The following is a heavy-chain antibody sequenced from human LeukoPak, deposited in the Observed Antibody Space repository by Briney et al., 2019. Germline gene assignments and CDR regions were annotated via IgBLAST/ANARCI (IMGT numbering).Heavy chain of an antibody. CDR1: GYTFTGYY. D-gene: IGHD3-22*01. CDR3: ARGGITYYYDSSGYLN. CDR2: INPNSGGT. V-gene: IGHV1-2*02. J-gene: IGHJ4*02. Sequence: ASVKVSCKASGYTFTGYYMHWVRQAPGQGLEWMGWINPNSGGTNYAQKFQGRVTMTRDTSISTAYMELSRLRSEDTAVYYCARGGITYYYDSSGYLNWGQGTLVTVSS.